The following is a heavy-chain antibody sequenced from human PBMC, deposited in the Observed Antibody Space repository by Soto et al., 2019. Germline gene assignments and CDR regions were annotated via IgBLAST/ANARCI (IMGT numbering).Heavy chain of an antibody. D-gene: IGHD3-10*01. CDR1: GFTFSDYG. V-gene: IGHV3-23*01. J-gene: IGHJ5*02. CDR2: IRGSAGNT. Sequence: EVQLSQSGGGLVQPGGSLRLSCAASGFTFSDYGMSWVRQAPGKGLEWVSTIRGSAGNTYYVDFVKGRFTISRDDSTNTVYLQMNSLRAEDTAVYYCAKPLWFGESVFDPWGQGTLVIVSS. CDR3: AKPLWFGESVFDP.